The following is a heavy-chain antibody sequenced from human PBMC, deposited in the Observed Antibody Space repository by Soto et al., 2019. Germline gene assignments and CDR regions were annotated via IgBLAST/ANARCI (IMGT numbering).Heavy chain of an antibody. J-gene: IGHJ6*04. CDR2: ISYDGSK. V-gene: IGHV3-30*18. CDR1: GFTFSGYG. D-gene: IGHD4-17*01. Sequence: PGGALRLSCAASGFTFSGYGMHWVRQAPGTGLEWVAVISYDGSKYYADSVKGRFTISRDNSKNTLYLQINSLRPEDTAVYYCAKDFTPWFGDYFYYYYGMDVYREVTTFTAPS. CDR3: AKDFTPWFGDYFYYYYGMDV.